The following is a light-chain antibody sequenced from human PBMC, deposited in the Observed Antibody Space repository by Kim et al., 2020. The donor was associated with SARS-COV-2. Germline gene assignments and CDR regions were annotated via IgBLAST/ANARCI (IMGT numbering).Light chain of an antibody. Sequence: VPPGERATLSFRASQSVSRSCAWYHHTPGQAPRLLIYVASKRATGIPARFSGSVSGTDFTLTISSLETEDFAVYYCQQRSNLPLTFGGGTKVDIK. CDR2: VAS. J-gene: IGKJ4*01. CDR3: QQRSNLPLT. CDR1: QSVSRS. V-gene: IGKV3-11*01.